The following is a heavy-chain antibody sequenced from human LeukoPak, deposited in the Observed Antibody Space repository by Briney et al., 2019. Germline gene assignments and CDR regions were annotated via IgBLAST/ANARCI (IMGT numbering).Heavy chain of an antibody. J-gene: IGHJ5*02. D-gene: IGHD1-1*01. CDR2: IIPILGIA. V-gene: IGHV1-69*04. Sequence: ASVNVSCKASGGTFSSYTISWVRQAPGQGLEWMGRIIPILGIANYAQKFQGRVTITADKSTSTAYMELSSLRSEDTAVYYCARDSPVLGFDPWGQGTLVTVSP. CDR3: ARDSPVLGFDP. CDR1: GGTFSSYT.